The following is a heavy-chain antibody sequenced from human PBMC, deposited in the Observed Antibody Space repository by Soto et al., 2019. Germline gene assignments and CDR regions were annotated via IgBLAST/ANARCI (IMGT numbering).Heavy chain of an antibody. D-gene: IGHD3-16*01. CDR2: ISATGGGT. J-gene: IGHJ4*02. V-gene: IGHV3-23*01. CDR3: AKDRRAGGNSAFYFDF. Sequence: QRLSCAASGFKFSNYAMSWVRQAPGKGLEWVSLISATGGGTYYADSVKGRFTISRDNSHNTLYLQVHSLTAEDTAVYYCAKDRRAGGNSAFYFDFWGQGAQVTVSS. CDR1: GFKFSNYA.